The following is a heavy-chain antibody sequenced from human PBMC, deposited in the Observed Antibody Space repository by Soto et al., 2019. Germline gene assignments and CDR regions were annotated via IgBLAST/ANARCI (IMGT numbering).Heavy chain of an antibody. J-gene: IGHJ5*02. CDR1: GGSISSSSYY. Sequence: PSETLSLTCTVSGGSISSSSYYWGWIRQPPGKGLEWIGSIYYGGSTYYNPSLKSRVTISVDTSKNQFSLKLSSVTAADTAVYYCARHSDGYINGINWLDPWGQGTLVTVSS. V-gene: IGHV4-39*01. CDR3: ARHSDGYINGINWLDP. CDR2: IYYGGST. D-gene: IGHD5-18*01.